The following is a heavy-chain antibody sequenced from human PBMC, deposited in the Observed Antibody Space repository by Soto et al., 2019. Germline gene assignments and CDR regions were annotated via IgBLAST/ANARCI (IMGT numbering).Heavy chain of an antibody. CDR2: ISGDGSIR. D-gene: IGHD3-22*01. Sequence: EVQLVESGGDLVQPGGSLRLSCAASGFTFSDYCMHWVRQVPGKGPVWVARISGDGSIRSYADSVTGRFTISRDNDKEKLDLQMRSLRADEAAVYYCAGAEPAIDDSPGYGHWGQGTRVTVSS. J-gene: IGHJ4*02. V-gene: IGHV3-74*03. CDR3: AGAEPAIDDSPGYGH. CDR1: GFTFSDYC.